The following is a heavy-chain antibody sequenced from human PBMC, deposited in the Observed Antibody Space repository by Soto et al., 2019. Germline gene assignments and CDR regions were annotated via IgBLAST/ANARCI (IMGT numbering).Heavy chain of an antibody. CDR2: IKQDGSEQ. CDR1: GFTFSGYC. CDR3: AREAV. V-gene: IGHV3-7*05. Sequence: EVQLVESGGGLVQPGGSLRLSCAASGFTFSGYCMSWVRQAPGKGLEWVANIKQDGSEQFYVDSVKGRFTISRDNAKTSLYLQMNSLRAEDTAVYYCAREAVWGQGTTVTVSS. J-gene: IGHJ6*02.